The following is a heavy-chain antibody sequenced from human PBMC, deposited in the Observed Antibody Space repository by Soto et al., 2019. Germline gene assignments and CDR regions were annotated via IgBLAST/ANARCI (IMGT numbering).Heavy chain of an antibody. V-gene: IGHV3-48*02. CDR2: ISSSSSTI. CDR1: GFTFSSYS. D-gene: IGHD1-26*01. CDR3: AREGGNLNWFDP. Sequence: EVQLVESGGGLVQPGGSLRLSCAASGFTFSSYSMNWVRQAPGKGLEWGSYISSSSSTIYYADSVKGRFTISRDKAKNSLYLQMNSLRDESTAVYYCAREGGNLNWFDPWGQGTLVTVSS. J-gene: IGHJ5*02.